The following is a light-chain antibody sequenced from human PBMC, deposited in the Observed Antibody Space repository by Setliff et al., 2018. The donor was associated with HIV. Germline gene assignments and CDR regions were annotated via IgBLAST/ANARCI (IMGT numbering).Light chain of an antibody. CDR1: SSDVGGYNY. J-gene: IGLJ1*01. CDR2: DVT. CDR3: SSYTNTPLYV. V-gene: IGLV2-11*01. Sequence: QSALTQPRSVSGSPGQSVTISCTGTSSDVGGYNYVSWYQQYSGKAPKLMIYDVTKRPSGVPDRFSGSKSGNTASLTISGLQAEDEAEYYCSSYTNTPLYVFGTGTKVTVL.